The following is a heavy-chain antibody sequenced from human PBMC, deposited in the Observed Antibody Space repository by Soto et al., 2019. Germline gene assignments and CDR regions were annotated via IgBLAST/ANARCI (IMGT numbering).Heavy chain of an antibody. CDR1: GGSISSGGYY. D-gene: IGHD5-12*01. V-gene: IGHV4-31*03. Sequence: SETLSLTCTVSGGSISSGGYYWSWIRQHPGKGLEWIGYIYYSGSTYYNPSLKSRVTISVDTSKNQFSLKLSSVTAADTAVYYCASLVATGSDYYYYGMDVWGQGTTVTVSS. CDR3: ASLVATGSDYYYYGMDV. CDR2: IYYSGST. J-gene: IGHJ6*02.